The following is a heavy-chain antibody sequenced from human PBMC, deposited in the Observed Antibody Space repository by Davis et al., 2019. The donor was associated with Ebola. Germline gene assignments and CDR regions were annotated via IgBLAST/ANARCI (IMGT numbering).Heavy chain of an antibody. J-gene: IGHJ6*02. Sequence: ASVKVSCKASGYTFTGYYMHWVRQAPGQGLEWMGIINPSGGSTSYAQKFQGRVTMTRDTSTSTVYMELSRLRSDDTAVYYCARGQQQLQHYYYYGMDVWGQGTTVTVSS. CDR1: GYTFTGYY. V-gene: IGHV1-46*01. CDR2: INPSGGST. D-gene: IGHD6-13*01. CDR3: ARGQQQLQHYYYYGMDV.